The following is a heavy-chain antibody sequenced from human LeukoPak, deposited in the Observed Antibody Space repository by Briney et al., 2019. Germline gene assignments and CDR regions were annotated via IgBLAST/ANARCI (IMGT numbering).Heavy chain of an antibody. J-gene: IGHJ6*02. CDR1: GFTFSNYW. CDR2: IKSDGSST. D-gene: IGHD2-21*02. CDR3: SRDSLSSCGGDCYSGLDV. Sequence: LAGGSLRLSCAASGFTFSNYWMHWVRQAPGEALMWVSRIKSDGSSTTYADSVKGRFTISRDNAKNTLYLQMNSLRAEDTAVYCCSRDSLSSCGGDCYSGLDVWGQGTTVTVSS. V-gene: IGHV3-74*01.